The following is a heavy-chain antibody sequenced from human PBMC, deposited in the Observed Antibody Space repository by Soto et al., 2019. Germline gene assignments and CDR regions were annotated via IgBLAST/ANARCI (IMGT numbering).Heavy chain of an antibody. CDR2: IYYSGSS. Sequence: PSETLSLTCTVSGGAIKTSSYYWGWIRQPPGKGLEWIGSIYYSGSSFYNPSLKSRVTLSIDASKNEFSLRMTSVTATDTAVYYCARRPFNSSVSVLTDPFDFWGQGTPVTVSS. D-gene: IGHD6-19*01. CDR1: GGAIKTSSYY. CDR3: ARRPFNSSVSVLTDPFDF. J-gene: IGHJ4*02. V-gene: IGHV4-39*01.